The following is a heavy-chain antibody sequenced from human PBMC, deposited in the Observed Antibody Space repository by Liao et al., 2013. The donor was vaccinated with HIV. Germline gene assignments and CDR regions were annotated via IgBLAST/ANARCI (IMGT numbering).Heavy chain of an antibody. CDR3: ARAQGANILTGYPTRYYFDS. Sequence: QVQLQESGPGLVKPSQTLSLTCTVSGGSISSGSYYWSWIRQPAGKGLEWIGHIYTSGGTNYNPSLKSRVTISVDTSKNQFSLKLTSVTAADTAVYYCARAQGANILTGYPTRYYFDSWGQGTLVTVSS. D-gene: IGHD3-9*01. J-gene: IGHJ4*02. CDR2: IYTSGGT. CDR1: GGSISSGSYY. V-gene: IGHV4-61*02.